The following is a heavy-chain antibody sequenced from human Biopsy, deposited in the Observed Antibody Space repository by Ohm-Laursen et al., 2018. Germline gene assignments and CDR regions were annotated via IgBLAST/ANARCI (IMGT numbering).Heavy chain of an antibody. J-gene: IGHJ5*02. CDR1: GYPFSNYY. CDR2: INAKTGDT. V-gene: IGHV1-2*02. Sequence: ASVKVSCKASGYPFSNYYLFWVQQAPGQGLEWMGWINAKTGDTNYAQKFQGRVTMTRDTSISTAYVDLSSLRSDDTAVYYCTRGGYYYDSLAYYYWFDPWGQGTLVIVSS. CDR3: TRGGYYYDSLAYYYWFDP. D-gene: IGHD3-22*01.